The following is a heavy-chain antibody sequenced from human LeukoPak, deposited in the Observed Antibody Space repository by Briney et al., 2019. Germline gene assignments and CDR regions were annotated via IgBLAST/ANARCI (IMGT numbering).Heavy chain of an antibody. J-gene: IGHJ6*02. V-gene: IGHV1-8*01. CDR3: AREGSVRPSKYYYYGMDV. CDR2: MNPNSGNT. CDR1: GYTFTSYD. Sequence: ASVKVSCKASGYTFTSYDINWVRQATGQGLEWMGWMNPNSGNTGYAQKFQGRVTMTRNTSISTAYMELSSLRSEDTAVYYCAREGSVRPSKYYYYGMDVWGQGTTVTVSS. D-gene: IGHD1-1*01.